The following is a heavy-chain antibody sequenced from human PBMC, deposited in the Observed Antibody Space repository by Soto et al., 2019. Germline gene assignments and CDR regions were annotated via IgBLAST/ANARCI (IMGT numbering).Heavy chain of an antibody. D-gene: IGHD6-13*01. J-gene: IGHJ6*02. CDR1: GFTFNDHY. CDR3: ATHSSSWYLNGMDV. CDR2: TRNKANSYTT. Sequence: EVQLVESGGGLVQPGGSLRLSCAASGFTFNDHYMDWVRQAPGKGLEWVGRTRNKANSYTTEYAASVKGRFTISRDDSKNSMYLQMNSLKTADTAVYYCATHSSSWYLNGMDVWGQGTTVTVSS. V-gene: IGHV3-72*01.